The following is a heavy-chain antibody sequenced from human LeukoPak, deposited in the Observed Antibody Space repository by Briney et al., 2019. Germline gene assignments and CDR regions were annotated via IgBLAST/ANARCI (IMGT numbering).Heavy chain of an antibody. Sequence: GGSLRLSCAASGFTFSSNYMSWVRQAPGKGLEWVSVIYSGGSTYYADSVKGRFTISRDNSKNTLYLQMNSLRAEDTAVYYCAREVGATRFLYYYYGMDVWGQGTTVTVSS. CDR1: GFTFSSNY. V-gene: IGHV3-66*01. D-gene: IGHD1-26*01. J-gene: IGHJ6*02. CDR2: IYSGGST. CDR3: AREVGATRFLYYYYGMDV.